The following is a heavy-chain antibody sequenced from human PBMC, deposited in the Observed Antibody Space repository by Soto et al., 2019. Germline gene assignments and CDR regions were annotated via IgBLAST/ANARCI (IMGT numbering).Heavy chain of an antibody. CDR2: IYWDDDK. D-gene: IGHD2-2*01. CDR3: AHLKSDCSGTTCYRYFEH. CDR1: GFSLSTSGVG. V-gene: IGHV2-5*02. J-gene: IGHJ4*02. Sequence: SGPTLVNPTQTLTLTCTFSGFSLSTSGVGVGWIRQPPGKALKWLALIYWDDDKGYSPSLSSRLTITRETSKNEVVLTMTNVDPVDTATYYCAHLKSDCSGTTCYRYFEHWGQGALVTVSS.